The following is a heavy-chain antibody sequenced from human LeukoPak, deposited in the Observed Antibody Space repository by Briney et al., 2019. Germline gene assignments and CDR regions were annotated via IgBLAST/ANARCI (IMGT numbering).Heavy chain of an antibody. CDR2: IYYSGST. Sequence: SETLSLTCTVSGGSISSYYWSWIRQPPGKGLEWIGYIYYSGSTNYNPSLKSRVTISVDTSKNQFSLKLSSVTAADTAVYYCARQSGYSSLVDYWGQGTLVTVSS. V-gene: IGHV4-59*08. CDR3: ARQSGYSSLVDY. CDR1: GGSISSYY. J-gene: IGHJ4*02. D-gene: IGHD6-13*01.